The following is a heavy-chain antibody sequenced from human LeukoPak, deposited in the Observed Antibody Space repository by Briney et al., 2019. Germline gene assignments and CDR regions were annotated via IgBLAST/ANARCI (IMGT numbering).Heavy chain of an antibody. CDR2: INPNSGST. V-gene: IGHV1-2*02. D-gene: IGHD2-2*01. CDR1: GYTFTGYY. Sequence: ASVKVSCKASGYTFTGYYMHWVRQAPGQGLERMGWINPNSGSTNYAQKFQGRVTMTRDTSISTAYMELSRLRSDDTAVYYCARGCDIVVVPAAVNWFDPWGQGTLVTLSS. J-gene: IGHJ5*02. CDR3: ARGCDIVVVPAAVNWFDP.